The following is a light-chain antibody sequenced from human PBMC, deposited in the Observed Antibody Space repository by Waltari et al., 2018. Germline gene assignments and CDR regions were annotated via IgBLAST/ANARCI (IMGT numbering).Light chain of an antibody. J-gene: IGLJ3*02. V-gene: IGLV2-14*01. CDR3: SSYTSSSTV. CDR1: SSDVGGYNY. Sequence: QSALTQPASVSGSPGQSITISYTGPSSDVGGYNYVSWYQQHPGKAPKLMIYEVSNRPSGVSNRFSGSKSGNTASLTISGLQAEDEADYYCSSYTSSSTVFGGGTKLTVL. CDR2: EVS.